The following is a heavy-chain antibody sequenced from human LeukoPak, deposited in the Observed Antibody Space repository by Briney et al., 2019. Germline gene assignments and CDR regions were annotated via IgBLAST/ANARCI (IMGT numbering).Heavy chain of an antibody. CDR2: ISSSGSTI. Sequence: GGSLRLSCAASGFTFSSYEMDWVRQAPGKGLEWVSYISSSGSTICYADSVKGRFTISRDNAKNSLYLQMNSLRAEDTAVYYCARALGAGHNYWGQGTLVTVSS. CDR1: GFTFSSYE. D-gene: IGHD6-19*01. CDR3: ARALGAGHNY. V-gene: IGHV3-48*03. J-gene: IGHJ4*02.